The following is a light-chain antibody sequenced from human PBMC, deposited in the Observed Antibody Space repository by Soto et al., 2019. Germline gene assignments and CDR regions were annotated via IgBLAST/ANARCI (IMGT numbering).Light chain of an antibody. CDR2: AVT. Sequence: QSALTQPASVSGSPGQSITISCTGTSSDVGNYNYVSWFQHHPGKAPKLIIYAVTNRPSGVSSRFSGSKSGNTASLTISGLQAEDEADYYCSSYTSSSTGVFGGGTKLTVL. CDR3: SSYTSSSTGV. V-gene: IGLV2-14*03. J-gene: IGLJ3*02. CDR1: SSDVGNYNY.